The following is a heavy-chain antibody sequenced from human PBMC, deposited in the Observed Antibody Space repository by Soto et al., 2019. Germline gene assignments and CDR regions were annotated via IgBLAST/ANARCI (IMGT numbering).Heavy chain of an antibody. CDR2: ISSSSTI. Sequence: PGGSLRLSCAASGFTFSSYSMNWVRQAPGKGLEWVSYISSSSTIYYADSVKGRFTISRDNAKNSLYLQMNSLRAEDTAVYYCARDFMVAAYLDYWGQGTLVTVSS. D-gene: IGHD2-15*01. CDR3: ARDFMVAAYLDY. J-gene: IGHJ4*02. CDR1: GFTFSSYS. V-gene: IGHV3-48*01.